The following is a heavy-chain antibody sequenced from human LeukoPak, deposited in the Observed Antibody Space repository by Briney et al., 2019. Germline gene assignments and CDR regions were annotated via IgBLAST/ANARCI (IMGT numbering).Heavy chain of an antibody. Sequence: SGVCLRLSCAASGFTVSSSYVSWVRQAPGKGLEWVSVIHSGGITYYADSVKGRFTFSRDNSKNTLYLQMNSLRVDDTAVYYCARDGPGRYSSSWHGGAFDIWGEGTMVTV. CDR1: GFTVSSSY. CDR3: ARDGPGRYSSSWHGGAFDI. D-gene: IGHD6-13*01. J-gene: IGHJ3*02. V-gene: IGHV3-53*01. CDR2: IHSGGIT.